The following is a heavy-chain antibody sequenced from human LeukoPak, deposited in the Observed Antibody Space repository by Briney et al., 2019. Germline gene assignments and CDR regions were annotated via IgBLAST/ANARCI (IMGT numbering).Heavy chain of an antibody. CDR1: GFTFSSFA. CDR2: ISYDGDNK. Sequence: GGSLRLSCAASGFTFSSFALHWVRQAPGKGLEWVAVISYDGDNKYYADSVKGRFTVSRDNSKNTLYLQMNSLRAEDTAVYYCATDRSAVSGTLIDYWGQGTLVAVSS. D-gene: IGHD6-19*01. V-gene: IGHV3-30*04. CDR3: ATDRSAVSGTLIDY. J-gene: IGHJ4*02.